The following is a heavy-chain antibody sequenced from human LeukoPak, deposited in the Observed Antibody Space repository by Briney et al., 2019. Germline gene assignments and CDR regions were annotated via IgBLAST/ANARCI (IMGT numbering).Heavy chain of an antibody. CDR2: IRWNSGSI. CDR1: GFTFDAYA. D-gene: IGHD5-18*01. Sequence: GRSLRLSCAASGFTFDAYAMHWVRQAPGKGLEWVSGIRWNSGSIGYADSVKGRFTISRDNAKNSLYLQMNSLRADDTAFYYCAKSALRGYSYGHFDYWGQGTLVTVSS. V-gene: IGHV3-9*01. J-gene: IGHJ4*02. CDR3: AKSALRGYSYGHFDY.